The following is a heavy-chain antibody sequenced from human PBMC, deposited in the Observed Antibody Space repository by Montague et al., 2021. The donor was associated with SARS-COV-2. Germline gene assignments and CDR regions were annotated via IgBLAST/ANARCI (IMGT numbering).Heavy chain of an antibody. D-gene: IGHD6-13*01. CDR2: INYSGST. J-gene: IGHJ4*02. V-gene: IGHV4-59*01. Sequence: SETLSLTCTVSGDSMNNYYWSWIRQPPGKGLEWVGYINYSGSTHYNPSLQSRVTLSRDTSKNQFFLRLTSATAADTAMYFCARAPIYRSSWYAYFDYWGQGTLVTVSS. CDR3: ARAPIYRSSWYAYFDY. CDR1: GDSMNNYY.